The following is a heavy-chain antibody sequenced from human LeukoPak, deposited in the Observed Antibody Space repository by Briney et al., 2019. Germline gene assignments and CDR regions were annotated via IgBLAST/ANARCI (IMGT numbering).Heavy chain of an antibody. Sequence: SETLSLTCTVSGGSISSYYWSWIRQPPGKGLVWLGYIYYSGSTNYNPSLQSRVTISPATSKNQSSLKLSSVTAADTAVYFCARHEGYSYAFAYWGQGTLVTASS. CDR1: GGSISSYY. V-gene: IGHV4-59*08. D-gene: IGHD5-18*01. J-gene: IGHJ4*02. CDR2: IYYSGST. CDR3: ARHEGYSYAFAY.